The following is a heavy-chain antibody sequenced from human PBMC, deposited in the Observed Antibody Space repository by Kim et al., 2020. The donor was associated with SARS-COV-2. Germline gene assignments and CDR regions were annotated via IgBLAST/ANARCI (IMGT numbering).Heavy chain of an antibody. CDR1: GGSISSYY. CDR2: IYYSGST. D-gene: IGHD6-19*01. V-gene: IGHV4-59*13. Sequence: SETLSLTCTVSGGSISSYYWSWIRQPPGKGLEWIGYIYYSGSTNYNPSLKSRVTISVDTSKNQFSLKLSSVTAADTAVYYCGRSGNPLEGYSSGWWVYG. CDR3: GRSGNPLEGYSSGWWVYG. J-gene: IGHJ6*01.